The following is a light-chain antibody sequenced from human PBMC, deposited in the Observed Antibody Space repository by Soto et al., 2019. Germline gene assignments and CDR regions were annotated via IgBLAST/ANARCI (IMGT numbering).Light chain of an antibody. V-gene: IGLV3-21*04. CDR2: YDS. J-gene: IGLJ2*01. CDR1: NIGSKS. Sequence: SYELTQPPSVSVAPGKTARITCGGNNIGSKSVHWYQQKPGQAPVLVIYYDSDRPSGIPERFSGSNSGNTATLTISRVEAGDEAAYYCQVWDGSSDPDVVFGGGTKVTVL. CDR3: QVWDGSSDPDVV.